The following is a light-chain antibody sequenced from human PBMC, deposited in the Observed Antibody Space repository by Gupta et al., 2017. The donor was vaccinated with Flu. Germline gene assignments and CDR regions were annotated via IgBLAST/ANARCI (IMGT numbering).Light chain of an antibody. CDR1: QTASKN. Sequence: LPVPPGGRATLSCRASQTASKNVFGYQHRTGNLPRLVIYDTSTRAADVPLRVSASGSGTEFTRITSGLQSQDSATYYCPHYHNCSPRFTFGQGT. V-gene: IGKV3-15*01. CDR3: PHYHNCSPRFT. CDR2: DTS. J-gene: IGKJ1*01.